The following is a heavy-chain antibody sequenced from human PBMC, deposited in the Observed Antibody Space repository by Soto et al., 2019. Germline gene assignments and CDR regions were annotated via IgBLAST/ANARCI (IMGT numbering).Heavy chain of an antibody. J-gene: IGHJ4*02. Sequence: QVQLVQSGAEVKKPGSSVKVSCKASGGTFSSYAISWVRQAPGQGLEWMGGIIPIFGTANYAQKFQGRVTITADEATSTAYMELSSLRAEDTAVYYCARASGTTKGAAAGTYFDYWGQGTLVPVSS. V-gene: IGHV1-69*01. D-gene: IGHD6-13*01. CDR1: GGTFSSYA. CDR2: IIPIFGTA. CDR3: ARASGTTKGAAAGTYFDY.